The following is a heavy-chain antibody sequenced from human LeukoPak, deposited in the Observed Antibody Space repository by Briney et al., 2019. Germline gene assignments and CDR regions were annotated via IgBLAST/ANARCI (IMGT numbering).Heavy chain of an antibody. V-gene: IGHV3-74*01. CDR3: ARAQVGAPTDL. CDR1: GFPFSSYA. Sequence: GGSLRLSCAASGFPFSSYAMYWVRQAPGKGLVWVARIHGDGDNISYADSVRGRFTISGDNAKDTLYLHVNSLRPEDTAVYYCARAQVGAPTDLWGQGTLVTVSS. J-gene: IGHJ5*02. CDR2: IHGDGDNI. D-gene: IGHD1-26*01.